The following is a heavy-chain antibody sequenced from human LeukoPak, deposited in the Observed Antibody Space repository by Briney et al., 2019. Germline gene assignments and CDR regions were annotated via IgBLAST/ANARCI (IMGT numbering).Heavy chain of an antibody. J-gene: IGHJ4*02. CDR2: IRYDGSNK. D-gene: IGHD3-22*01. CDR1: GFTFSSYG. Sequence: GGSLRLSCAASGFTFSSYGMHWVRQAPGKGLEWGAFIRYDGSNKYYADSVKGRFTISRDNSKNTLYLQMNSLRAEDTAVYYCAKDLYDSSGYYYSLGYWGQGTLVTVSS. V-gene: IGHV3-30*02. CDR3: AKDLYDSSGYYYSLGY.